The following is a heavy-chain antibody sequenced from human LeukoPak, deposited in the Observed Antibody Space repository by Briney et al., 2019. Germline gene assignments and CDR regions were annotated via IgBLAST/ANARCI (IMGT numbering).Heavy chain of an antibody. V-gene: IGHV3-30*18. Sequence: PGGSLGLSCAASGFTFSSYGMHWVRQAPGKGLEWVAVISYDGSNKYYADSVKGRFTISRDNSKNTLYLQMNSLRAEDTAVYYCAKGRPTTKWELLKGRSAAFDIWGQGTMVTVSS. CDR1: GFTFSSYG. D-gene: IGHD1-26*01. CDR2: ISYDGSNK. CDR3: AKGRPTTKWELLKGRSAAFDI. J-gene: IGHJ3*02.